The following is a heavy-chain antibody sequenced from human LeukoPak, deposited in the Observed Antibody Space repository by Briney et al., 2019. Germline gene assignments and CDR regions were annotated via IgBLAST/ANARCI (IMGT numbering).Heavy chain of an antibody. Sequence: SETLSLTCAVYGGSFSGYYWSWIRQPPGKGLEWIGGINHSGSTNYNPSLKSRVTISVDTSKNQFSLKLSSVTAADTAVYYCARAGLTVYYYYYYMDVWGKGTTVTVSS. V-gene: IGHV4-34*01. CDR3: ARAGLTVYYYYYYMDV. J-gene: IGHJ6*03. CDR1: GGSFSGYY. D-gene: IGHD4-11*01. CDR2: INHSGST.